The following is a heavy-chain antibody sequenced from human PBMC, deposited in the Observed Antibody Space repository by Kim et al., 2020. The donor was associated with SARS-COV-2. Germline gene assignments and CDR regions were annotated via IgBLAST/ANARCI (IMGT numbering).Heavy chain of an antibody. V-gene: IGHV3-11*05. J-gene: IGHJ4*02. Sequence: GGSLRLSCSVSRFIFSDYSMSWIRQAPEKGLEWIAHIDNIYGSTNYADSVKGRFTISRDNAKNSLYLEMNSLTPDDTALYSCARDPQRKDAYNHDYWGQG. CDR2: IDNIYGST. CDR1: RFIFSDYS. CDR3: ARDPQRKDAYNHDY. D-gene: IGHD1-1*01.